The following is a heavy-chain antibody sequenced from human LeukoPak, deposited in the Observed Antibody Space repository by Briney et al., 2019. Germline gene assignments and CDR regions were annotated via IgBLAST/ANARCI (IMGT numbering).Heavy chain of an antibody. V-gene: IGHV1-18*01. J-gene: IGHJ6*03. CDR2: ISAYNGNT. Sequence: GASVKVSCKASGYTFTSYGISWVRQAPGQGLEWMGWISAYNGNTNYAQKLQGGVTMTTDTSTSTAYMELRSLRSDDTAVYYCARGEGLGLRYYYYMDVWGKGTTVTVSS. CDR3: ARGEGLGLRYYYYMDV. CDR1: GYTFTSYG. D-gene: IGHD1-7*01.